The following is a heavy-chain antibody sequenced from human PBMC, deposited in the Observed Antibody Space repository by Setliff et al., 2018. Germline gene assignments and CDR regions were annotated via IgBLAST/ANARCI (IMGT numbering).Heavy chain of an antibody. J-gene: IGHJ6*04. D-gene: IGHD3-22*01. CDR1: GFTFSSYW. CDR3: ARDRLAGFLSGYYYYYYGMDV. V-gene: IGHV3-7*01. CDR2: IKQDGSEK. Sequence: GGSLRLSCAASGFTFSSYWMSWVRQAPGKGLEWVANIKQDGSEKYYVDSVKGRFTISRDNAKNSLYLQMNSLRAEDTAVYYCARDRLAGFLSGYYYYYYGMDVWGKGTTVTVSS.